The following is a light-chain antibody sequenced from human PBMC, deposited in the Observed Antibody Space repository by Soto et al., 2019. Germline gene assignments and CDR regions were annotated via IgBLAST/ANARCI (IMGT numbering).Light chain of an antibody. J-gene: IGLJ1*01. CDR3: KSYAGNDNPYV. V-gene: IGLV2-8*01. Sequence: QSVLTQPPSASGSPGQSVTISCTGTSSDVGAYDYVSWHQLHPGNAPKLILSEVTKRPSGVPDRFSGSKSGNTASLTVSGLQPEDEADYYCKSYAGNDNPYVFGTGTKVTVL. CDR1: SSDVGAYDY. CDR2: EVT.